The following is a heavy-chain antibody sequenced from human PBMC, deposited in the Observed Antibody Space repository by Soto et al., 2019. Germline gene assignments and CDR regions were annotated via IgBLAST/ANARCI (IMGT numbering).Heavy chain of an antibody. CDR1: GYTFSHYW. Sequence: GESLKISCQASGYTFSHYWIGWVRQTPGKGLEWMGVIYPTDSDTRYSPSFQGQVTISVDKSLSTAHLQWSNLKASDTAIYYCARLITGTAGNAFDFWGQGTVVTVYS. V-gene: IGHV5-51*01. J-gene: IGHJ4*03. CDR2: IYPTDSDT. D-gene: IGHD1-20*01. CDR3: ARLITGTAGNAFDF.